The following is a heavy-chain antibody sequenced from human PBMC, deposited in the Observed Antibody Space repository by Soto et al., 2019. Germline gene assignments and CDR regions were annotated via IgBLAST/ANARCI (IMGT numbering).Heavy chain of an antibody. D-gene: IGHD3-3*01. Sequence: ASVKVSCKVSGYTLTELSMHWVRQAPGKGLEWMGGFDPEDGETIYAQKFQGRVTMTEDTSTDTAYMELSSLRSEDTAVYYCATEYLRYYDFWSGYYKSFDYWGQGTLVTVSS. CDR2: FDPEDGET. J-gene: IGHJ4*02. CDR3: ATEYLRYYDFWSGYYKSFDY. V-gene: IGHV1-24*01. CDR1: GYTLTELS.